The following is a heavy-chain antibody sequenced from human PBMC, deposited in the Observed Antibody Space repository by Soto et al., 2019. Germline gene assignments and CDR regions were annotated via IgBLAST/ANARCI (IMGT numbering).Heavy chain of an antibody. Sequence: ASVKVSCKASGYTFTGYFMHWVRQAPGQGLEWMGWINPNSGGTNYAQKFQGRVTMTRDTSISTAYMELSGLRSDDTAVYYCAGNYYDSSGYNYVDYWGQGTLVTVSS. CDR2: INPNSGGT. D-gene: IGHD3-22*01. CDR1: GYTFTGYF. J-gene: IGHJ4*02. V-gene: IGHV1-2*02. CDR3: AGNYYDSSGYNYVDY.